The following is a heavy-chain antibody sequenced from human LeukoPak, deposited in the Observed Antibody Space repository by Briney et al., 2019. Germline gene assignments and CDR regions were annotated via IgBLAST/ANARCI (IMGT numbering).Heavy chain of an antibody. CDR1: GGSISSYY. J-gene: IGHJ4*02. CDR3: ARNGPYSNYEY. V-gene: IGHV4-59*12. Sequence: KPSETLSLTCTVSGGSISSYYWSWIRQPPGKGLEWIGYIYYSGSTNYNPSLKSRVTISVDTSKNQFSLKLSSVTAADTAVYYCARNGPYSNYEYWGQGTLVTVSS. CDR2: IYYSGST. D-gene: IGHD4-11*01.